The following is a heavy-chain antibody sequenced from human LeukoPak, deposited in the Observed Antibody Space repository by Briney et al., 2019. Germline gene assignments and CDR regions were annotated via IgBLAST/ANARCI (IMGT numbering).Heavy chain of an antibody. D-gene: IGHD3-16*01. Sequence: SETLSLTCTVSGGSISSYYWSWIRQPPGKGLEWIGYIYYSGSTNYNPSLKSRVTISVDTSKNQFSLKLSSVTAADTAVYYCARDHLAGYMDVWGKGTTVTVSS. CDR3: ARDHLAGYMDV. CDR2: IYYSGST. CDR1: GGSISSYY. J-gene: IGHJ6*03. V-gene: IGHV4-59*01.